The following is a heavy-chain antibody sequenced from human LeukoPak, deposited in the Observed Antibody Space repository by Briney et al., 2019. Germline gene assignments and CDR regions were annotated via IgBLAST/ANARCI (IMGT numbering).Heavy chain of an antibody. D-gene: IGHD3-10*01. CDR2: INPSGGST. J-gene: IGHJ5*02. V-gene: IGHV1-46*01. CDR1: GYTFTSYY. Sequence: APVKVSCKASGYTFTSYYMHWVRQAPGQGLEWMGIINPSGGSTSYAHKFQGRVTMTRDTSTSTVYMELSSLRSEDTAVYYCAKERFGWFDPWGQGTLVTVSS. CDR3: AKERFGWFDP.